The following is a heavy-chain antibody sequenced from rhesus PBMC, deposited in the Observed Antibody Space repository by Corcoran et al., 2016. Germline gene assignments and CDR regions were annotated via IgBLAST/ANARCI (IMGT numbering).Heavy chain of an antibody. D-gene: IGHD6-13*01. CDR3: ARVNSSWYAFDF. Sequence: QVQLQESGPGLVKPSETLSLTCAVSGGSISDDYYCSLIRQPPGKGMEWIGYIFGSGGGTISNPSLYSRVTITIDTSKNQFSLKLSSVTAADTDVYYCARVNSSWYAFDFWGQGLRVTVSS. J-gene: IGHJ3*01. V-gene: IGHV4-106*01. CDR2: IFGSGGGT. CDR1: GGSISDDYY.